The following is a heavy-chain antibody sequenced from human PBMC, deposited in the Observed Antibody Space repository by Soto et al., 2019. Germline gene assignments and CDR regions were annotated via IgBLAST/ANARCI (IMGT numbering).Heavy chain of an antibody. CDR3: ARRVVIGGFVDY. CDR1: GFTFSSYG. V-gene: IGHV3-48*01. CDR2: ISGSGSTI. D-gene: IGHD3-3*01. J-gene: IGHJ4*02. Sequence: GGSLRLSCAASGFTFSSYGMSWVRQAPGKGLMWVSAISGSGSTIYYADSVKGRFTISRDNAKNSLYLQMNSLRAEDTAVYYCARRVVIGGFVDYWGQGTLVTVSS.